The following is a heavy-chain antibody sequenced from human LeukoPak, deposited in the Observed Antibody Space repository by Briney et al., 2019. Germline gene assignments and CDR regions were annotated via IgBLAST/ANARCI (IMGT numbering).Heavy chain of an antibody. CDR2: IRYDGSNK. Sequence: PGGSLRLSCAASGFTFSSYGMHWVRQAPGKGLEGVAFIRYDGSNKYYADSVKGRFTISRDNSKNTLYLQMNSLRAEDTAVYYCARQDWLGDRYYFDSWGQGTLVTVSS. V-gene: IGHV3-30*02. D-gene: IGHD3-9*01. CDR1: GFTFSSYG. CDR3: ARQDWLGDRYYFDS. J-gene: IGHJ4*02.